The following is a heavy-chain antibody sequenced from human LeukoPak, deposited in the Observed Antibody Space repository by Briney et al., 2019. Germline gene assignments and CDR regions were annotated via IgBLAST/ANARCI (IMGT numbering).Heavy chain of an antibody. J-gene: IGHJ4*02. CDR1: GFTVSSYY. CDR3: ARGTSPTD. CDR2: IYNNGIT. Sequence: GGSLRLSCAASGFTVSSYYMTWVRQAPGKGLEWVSVIYNNGITYYADSVKGRFTISRDNAKNSLYLQMSSLRAEDTAVYYCARGTSPTDWGQGTLVTVSS. D-gene: IGHD2-2*01. V-gene: IGHV3-53*01.